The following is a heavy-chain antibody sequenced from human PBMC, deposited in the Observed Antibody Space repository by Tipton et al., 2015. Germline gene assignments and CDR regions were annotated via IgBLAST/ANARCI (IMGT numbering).Heavy chain of an antibody. J-gene: IGHJ4*02. Sequence: TLSLTCTVSGGSISGNYWTWIRQPPGKGLEWIGYIYSSGSTNYNPSLKSRVTISVDTSKNQFSLKLNSVTAADTAVYYCAKDWAGVAGSSLESWGQGTLVTVSS. CDR2: IYSSGST. CDR1: GGSISGNY. V-gene: IGHV4-59*01. D-gene: IGHD6-19*01. CDR3: AKDWAGVAGSSLES.